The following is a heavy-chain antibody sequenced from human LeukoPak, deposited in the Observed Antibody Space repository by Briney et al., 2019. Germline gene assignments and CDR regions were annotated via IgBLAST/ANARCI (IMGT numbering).Heavy chain of an antibody. CDR1: GGTFSSYA. CDR3: ARAISGGSPITASDY. V-gene: IGHV1-2*02. D-gene: IGHD2-15*01. CDR2: INPNSDFT. J-gene: IGHJ4*02. Sequence: ASVKVSCKASGGTFSSYAISWVRQAPGQGLEWMGWINPNSDFTNFAQNFQGRVTMTSDTSISTAYMELSRLRSDDTAVCYCARAISGGSPITASDYWGQGTLVTVSS.